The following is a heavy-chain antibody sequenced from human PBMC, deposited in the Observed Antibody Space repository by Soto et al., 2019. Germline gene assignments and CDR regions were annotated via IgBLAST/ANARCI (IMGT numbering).Heavy chain of an antibody. V-gene: IGHV4-31*03. CDR2: NYYSGIT. Sequence: QVQLQESGPGLVKPSQTLSLTCTVSGGSISSGGYYWTWIRQHPGKGLEWIGYNYYSGITYYNPSLQSRLTMSLGTSKTSFAMMLSPVTAADTAVYYCLRGWSIAVLFFGIDVWGQGTMVTVYS. CDR3: LRGWSIAVLFFGIDV. J-gene: IGHJ6*02. D-gene: IGHD6-6*01. CDR1: GGSISSGGYY.